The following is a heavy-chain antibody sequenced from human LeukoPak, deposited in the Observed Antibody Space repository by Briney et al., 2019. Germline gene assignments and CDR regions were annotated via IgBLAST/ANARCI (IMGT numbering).Heavy chain of an antibody. J-gene: IGHJ4*02. CDR3: VRVKDHYFDY. V-gene: IGHV4-34*01. CDR2: INHSGST. Sequence: SETLSLTCAVYGLSFSGYYWSWIRQPPGKGLEWIGEINHSGSTNYNPSLKSRVTISVDTSKNQFSLKLSSVTAADTAVYYCVRVKDHYFDYWGQGTLVTVSS. CDR1: GLSFSGYY.